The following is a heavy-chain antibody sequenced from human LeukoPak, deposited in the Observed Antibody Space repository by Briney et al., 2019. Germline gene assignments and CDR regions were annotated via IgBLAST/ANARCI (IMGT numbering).Heavy chain of an antibody. CDR3: ARGGIQVSGIDEFDY. J-gene: IGHJ4*02. CDR2: INGDGSNT. Sequence: GGSLRLSCAASGFTFSSHWMHWVRQAPGKGLVWVSRINGDGSNTTYADSVKGRFTISRDNAKNTLYLQMNILRAEDTAVYYCARGGIQVSGIDEFDYWGQGTLVTVSS. D-gene: IGHD6-19*01. V-gene: IGHV3-74*03. CDR1: GFTFSSHW.